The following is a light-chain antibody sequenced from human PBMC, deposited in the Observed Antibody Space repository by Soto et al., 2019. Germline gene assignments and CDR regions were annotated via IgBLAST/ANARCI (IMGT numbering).Light chain of an antibody. CDR3: QQYGSSPPAYT. CDR1: QSVSSSY. Sequence: EIVLTQSPGTLSLSPGERATLSCRASQSVSSSYLAWYQQKPGQAPRLLIYRASSRATGIPDRFSGSGSGTDFTLTISRLEPEDFAVYYCQQYGSSPPAYTFCQGTKLEIK. J-gene: IGKJ2*01. CDR2: RAS. V-gene: IGKV3-20*01.